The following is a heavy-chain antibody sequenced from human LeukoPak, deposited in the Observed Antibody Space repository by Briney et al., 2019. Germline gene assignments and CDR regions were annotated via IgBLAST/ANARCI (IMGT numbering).Heavy chain of an antibody. CDR2: IIPIFGTA. J-gene: IGHJ5*02. D-gene: IGHD5-12*01. Sequence: ASVKVSCKASGGTFSSYAISWVRQAPGQGLEWMGGIIPIFGTANYAQKFQGRVTITADESTSTAYMELSSLRSEDTAVYHCARDLEVATQYNWFDPWGQGTLVTVSS. CDR1: GGTFSSYA. CDR3: ARDLEVATQYNWFDP. V-gene: IGHV1-69*13.